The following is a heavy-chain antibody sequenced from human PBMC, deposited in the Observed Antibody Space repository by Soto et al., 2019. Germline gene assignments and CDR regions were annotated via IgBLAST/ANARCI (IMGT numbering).Heavy chain of an antibody. Sequence: ASETLSLTCTVSGGSISSGGYYWSWIRQHPGKGLEWIGYIYYSGSTYYNPSLKSRVTISVDTSKNQFSLKLSSVTAADTAVYYCARDTSGSYYYYMDVWGKGTTVTVSS. V-gene: IGHV4-31*03. CDR2: IYYSGST. CDR3: ARDTSGSYYYYMDV. D-gene: IGHD3-3*01. J-gene: IGHJ6*03. CDR1: GGSISSGGYY.